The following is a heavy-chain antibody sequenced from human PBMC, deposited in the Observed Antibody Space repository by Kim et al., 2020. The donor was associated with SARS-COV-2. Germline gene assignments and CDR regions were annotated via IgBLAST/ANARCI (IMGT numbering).Heavy chain of an antibody. J-gene: IGHJ4*02. CDR2: K. V-gene: IGHV2-5*01. CDR3: AQCPGGGRCSY. Sequence: KRYSPSLKSRVTITKDTSKNQVVLTMTNMDPVDTATYYCAQCPGGGRCSYWGQGTLVTVSS. D-gene: IGHD2-15*01.